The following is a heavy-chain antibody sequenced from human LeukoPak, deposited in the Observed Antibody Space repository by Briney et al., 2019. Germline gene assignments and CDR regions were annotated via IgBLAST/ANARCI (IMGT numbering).Heavy chain of an antibody. D-gene: IGHD3-22*01. CDR3: ARGLDLGSRGYYYFDYHYYYMDV. J-gene: IGHJ6*03. CDR2: ISAYNGET. Sequence: ASVTVSFKASGYTFTNYGITWVRQAPGQGVEWMGWISAYNGETHYAQKLQGRVAMTTDTSTRTVYMELRSLRHDDTAVYYCARGLDLGSRGYYYFDYHYYYMDVWGKGTTVAVSS. V-gene: IGHV1-18*01. CDR1: GYTFTNYG.